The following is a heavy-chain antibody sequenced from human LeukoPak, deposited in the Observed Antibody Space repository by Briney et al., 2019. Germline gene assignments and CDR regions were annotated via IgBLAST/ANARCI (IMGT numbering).Heavy chain of an antibody. CDR1: GHSFTNHW. CDR3: ARRSYGDYHFDY. D-gene: IGHD4-17*01. J-gene: IGHJ4*02. Sequence: GESLKISCEASGHSFTNHWIGWVRQMPGKGLEWMGIIYPGDSDTRYSPSFQGQVTISADKSITTAYLQWNSLKASDTAMYYCARRSYGDYHFDYWGQGTLVTVSS. V-gene: IGHV5-51*01. CDR2: IYPGDSDT.